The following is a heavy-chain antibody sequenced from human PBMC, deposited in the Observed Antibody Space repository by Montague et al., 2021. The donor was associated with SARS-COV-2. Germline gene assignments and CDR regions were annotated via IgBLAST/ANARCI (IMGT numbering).Heavy chain of an antibody. V-gene: IGHV2-70*01. J-gene: IGHJ4*02. CDR2: IDWDDDK. D-gene: IGHD3-9*01. Sequence: PALVKPTQTLTLTCTFSGFSLGTSGVCVSWIRQPPGKTLEWLALIDWDDDKFYSTSLKTRLTISKDTSKNQVVLTMTNMDPVDTATYYCARIRYFDTTFDYWGQGTLVTVSS. CDR1: GFSLGTSGVC. CDR3: ARIRYFDTTFDY.